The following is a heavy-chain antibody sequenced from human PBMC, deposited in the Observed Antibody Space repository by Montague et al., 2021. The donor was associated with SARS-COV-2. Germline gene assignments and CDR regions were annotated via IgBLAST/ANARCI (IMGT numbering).Heavy chain of an antibody. Sequence: SETLSLTCTVSGGSISSYYWSWIRQPPGKGLEWIGYIYYSGSTNYNPSLKSRVTISVDTSKNQFSLKLSSVTAADTAVYYCARENNWNLNGWFDPWGQGTLVTVSS. CDR1: GGSISSYY. V-gene: IGHV4-59*01. CDR3: ARENNWNLNGWFDP. J-gene: IGHJ5*02. CDR2: IYYSGST. D-gene: IGHD1-20*01.